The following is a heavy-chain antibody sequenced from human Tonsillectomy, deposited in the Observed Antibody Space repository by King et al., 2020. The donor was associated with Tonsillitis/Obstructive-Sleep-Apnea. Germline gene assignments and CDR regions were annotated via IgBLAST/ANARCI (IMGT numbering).Heavy chain of an antibody. CDR3: AREESVDDAFDV. CDR1: GFAVSSNY. J-gene: IGHJ3*01. CDR2: MYSGGRA. D-gene: IGHD2-15*01. V-gene: IGHV3-53*01. Sequence: VQLVESGGGLIQPGGSLRLSCAAAGFAVSSNYMTWVRQAPGKGLEWVSLMYSGGRAYYADSEKGRFTISRDNSKNTLYLQMNSLRAEDTAVYFCAREESVDDAFDVWGQGTMVTVSS.